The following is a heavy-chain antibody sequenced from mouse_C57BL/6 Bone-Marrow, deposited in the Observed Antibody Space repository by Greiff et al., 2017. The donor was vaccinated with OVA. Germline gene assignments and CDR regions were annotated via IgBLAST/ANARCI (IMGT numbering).Heavy chain of an antibody. J-gene: IGHJ4*01. CDR3: ARPPSSYYAMDY. CDR1: GYTFTSYW. Sequence: VQLQQSGAELVKPGASVKLSCKASGYTFTSYWMHWVKQRPGQGLEWIGMIHPNSGSTNYNEKFKSKATLTVDKSSSTAYMQLSSLTSEDSAVYYCARPPSSYYAMDYWGQGTSVTVSS. CDR2: IHPNSGST. V-gene: IGHV1-64*01.